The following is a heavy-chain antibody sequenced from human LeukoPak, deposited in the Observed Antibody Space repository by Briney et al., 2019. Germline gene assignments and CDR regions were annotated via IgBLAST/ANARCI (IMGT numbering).Heavy chain of an antibody. CDR1: GGSISNYY. J-gene: IGHJ6*03. CDR2: IYRTGST. V-gene: IGHV4-4*07. Sequence: SETLSLTCTVSGGSISNYYWTWIRQSAGKGLEWIGRIYRTGSTNYNPSLKSRVTMSVDTSKNQFSLKLSSVTAADTAVYYCARDLLLKYYYYMDVWGKGTTVTVSS. CDR3: ARDLLLKYYYYMDV.